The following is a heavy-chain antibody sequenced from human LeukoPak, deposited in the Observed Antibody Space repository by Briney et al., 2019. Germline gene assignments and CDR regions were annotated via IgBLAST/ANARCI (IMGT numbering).Heavy chain of an antibody. CDR1: GYTLTELS. V-gene: IGHV1-24*01. CDR3: AKKQHTYFDY. Sequence: ASVKVSCKVSGYTLTELSMHWVRQAPGKGLEWMGGFDPEDGETIYAQKFQGRVHMTEEKSPETAYMELSSLRSEDTAVYYCAKKQHTYFDYWGQGTLVTVSS. D-gene: IGHD1/OR15-1a*01. CDR2: FDPEDGET. J-gene: IGHJ4*02.